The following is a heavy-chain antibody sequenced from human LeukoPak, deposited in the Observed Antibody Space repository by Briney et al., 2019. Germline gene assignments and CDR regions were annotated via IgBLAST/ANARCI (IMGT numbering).Heavy chain of an antibody. D-gene: IGHD3-10*01. CDR3: ARGPSITMVRGGQWYYYMDV. V-gene: IGHV1-46*01. Sequence: ASVKVSCKASGYTFTSYYMHWVRQAPGQGLEWMGLINPSGGSTNYAQKFQGRVTMTRHTSTSTVYMELSSLRSEDTAVYYCARGPSITMVRGGQWYYYMDVWGKGTTVTISS. J-gene: IGHJ6*03. CDR2: INPSGGST. CDR1: GYTFTSYY.